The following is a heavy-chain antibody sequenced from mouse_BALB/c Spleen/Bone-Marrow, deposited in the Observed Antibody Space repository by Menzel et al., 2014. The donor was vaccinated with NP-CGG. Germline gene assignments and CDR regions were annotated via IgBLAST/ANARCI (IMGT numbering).Heavy chain of an antibody. CDR3: ARPRQLGLAFYAMDY. D-gene: IGHD3-2*01. CDR1: GYTFTDYA. V-gene: IGHV1-67*01. CDR2: ISTYSGNT. J-gene: IGHJ4*01. Sequence: ESGPELVRPGVSVKISCKGSGYTFTDYAMHWVKQSHAKSLEWIGVISTYSGNTNYNQKFKGKATMTVGKSSSTAYMELARLTSEDSAIYYCARPRQLGLAFYAMDYWGQGTSVTVSS.